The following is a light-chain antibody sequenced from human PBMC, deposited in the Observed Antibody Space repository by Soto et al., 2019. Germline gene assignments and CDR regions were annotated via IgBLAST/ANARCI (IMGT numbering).Light chain of an antibody. Sequence: EIVLTQSPATLSLSPGERATLSCRASQSVRSYLAWYQQRPGQAPSLLIYDASNRATGIPARFSGSGSGSDFTLTISSLEPEDSAVYYCQQRSTWPRTFGQGTKVEIK. CDR3: QQRSTWPRT. CDR1: QSVRSY. V-gene: IGKV3-11*01. CDR2: DAS. J-gene: IGKJ1*01.